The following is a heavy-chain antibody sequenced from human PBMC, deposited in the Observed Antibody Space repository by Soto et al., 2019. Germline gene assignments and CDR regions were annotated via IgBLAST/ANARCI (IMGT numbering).Heavy chain of an antibody. CDR2: ISAYNGNT. Sequence: ASVKVSCKASGYTFTSYGISWVRQAPGQGLEWMGWISAYNGNTNYAQKLQGRVTMTTDTSTSTAYMELRSLRPDDTAVYYCARDALRFLEWLSHYYYYYYMDVWGKGTTVTVSS. CDR1: GYTFTSYG. D-gene: IGHD3-3*01. J-gene: IGHJ6*03. V-gene: IGHV1-18*01. CDR3: ARDALRFLEWLSHYYYYYYMDV.